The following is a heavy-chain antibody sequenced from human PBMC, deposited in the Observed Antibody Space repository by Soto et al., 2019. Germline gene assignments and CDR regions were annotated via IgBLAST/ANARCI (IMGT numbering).Heavy chain of an antibody. D-gene: IGHD2-2*02. Sequence: SATLSLTCTVSGGSISSYYWSWILQPPGKGLEWIGYIYYSGSTNYNPSLKSRVTISVDTSKNQFSLKLSSVTAADTAVYYCARDQSQGRSTSCYNVGWFDPWGQGTLVT. V-gene: IGHV4-59*01. CDR1: GGSISSYY. J-gene: IGHJ5*02. CDR3: ARDQSQGRSTSCYNVGWFDP. CDR2: IYYSGST.